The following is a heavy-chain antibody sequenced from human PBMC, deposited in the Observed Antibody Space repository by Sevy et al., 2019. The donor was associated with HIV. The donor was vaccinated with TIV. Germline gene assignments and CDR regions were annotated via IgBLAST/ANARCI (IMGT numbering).Heavy chain of an antibody. CDR2: ISAYNGNT. CDR3: ARGSSGWTSHDAFDI. D-gene: IGHD6-19*01. J-gene: IGHJ3*02. CDR1: GYTFTSYG. V-gene: IGHV1-18*01. Sequence: GASVKVSCKASGYTFTSYGISWVRRAPGQGLEWMGWISAYNGNTNYAQKLQGRVTMTTDTSTSTAYMELRSLRSDDTAVYYCARGSSGWTSHDAFDIWGQRTMVTVSS.